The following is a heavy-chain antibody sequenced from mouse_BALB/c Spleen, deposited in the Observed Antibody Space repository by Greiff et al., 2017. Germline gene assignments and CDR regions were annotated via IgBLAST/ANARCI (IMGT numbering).Heavy chain of an antibody. CDR2: ISYSGST. J-gene: IGHJ4*01. D-gene: IGHD2-1*01. V-gene: IGHV3-2*02. CDR3: AIGNYGGYYAMDY. Sequence: EVKLQESGPGLVKPSQSLSLTCTVTGYSITSDYAWNWIRQFPGNKLEWMGYISYSGSTSYNPSLKSRISITRDTSKNQFFLQLNSVTTEDTATYYCAIGNYGGYYAMDYWGQGTSVTVSS. CDR1: GYSITSDYA.